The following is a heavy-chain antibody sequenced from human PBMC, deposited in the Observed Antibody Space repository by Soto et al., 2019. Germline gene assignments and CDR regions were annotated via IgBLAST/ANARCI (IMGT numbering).Heavy chain of an antibody. J-gene: IGHJ4*02. Sequence: GGSLRLSCAASGFTFSSYGMHWVRQAPGKGLEWVAVISYDGSNKYYADSVKGRFTISRDNSKNTLYLQMNSLRAEDTAVYYCAKDTRQVVYGDYGYFDYWGQGTLVTV. CDR1: GFTFSSYG. CDR3: AKDTRQVVYGDYGYFDY. V-gene: IGHV3-30*18. D-gene: IGHD4-17*01. CDR2: ISYDGSNK.